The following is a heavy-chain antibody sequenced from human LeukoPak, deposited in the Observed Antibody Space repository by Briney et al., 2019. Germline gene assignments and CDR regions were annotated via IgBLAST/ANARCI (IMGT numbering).Heavy chain of an antibody. CDR1: GGSISSSNW. D-gene: IGHD4-17*01. CDR3: ARARGGMTTVTTLFDY. Sequence: SETLSLTCAVSGGSISSSNWWSWVRQPPGKGLEWIGEIYHSGSTNYNPSLKSRVTISVDTSKNQFSLKLSSVTAADTAVYYCARARGGMTTVTTLFDYWGQGTLVTVSS. V-gene: IGHV4-4*02. J-gene: IGHJ4*02. CDR2: IYHSGST.